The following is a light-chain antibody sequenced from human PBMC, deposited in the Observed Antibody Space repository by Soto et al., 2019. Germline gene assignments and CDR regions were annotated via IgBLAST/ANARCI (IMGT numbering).Light chain of an antibody. CDR3: QQYYSTPLT. J-gene: IGKJ4*01. CDR2: WAS. CDR1: QIVLHGSNNENY. Sequence: DIVMTQSPDSLAVSLGERATINCKSSQIVLHGSNNENYLAWYQQKPGQPPKLLIYWASTRESGVPDRFSGSGSGTDFTLTISSLQAEDVAVYYCQQYYSTPLTFGGGTKVEIK. V-gene: IGKV4-1*01.